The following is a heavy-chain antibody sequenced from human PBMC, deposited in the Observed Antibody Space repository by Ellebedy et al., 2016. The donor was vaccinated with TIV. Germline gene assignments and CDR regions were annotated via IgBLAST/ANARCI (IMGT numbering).Heavy chain of an antibody. Sequence: GEFLKISCAASGLTVSSTYMSWVRQAPGKGLEWISVIHTGGDTNYADSVKGRFTMSRDTSKNTVHLQINSVRVEDTSVYYCAGETFNDVDLIIWGVLDTWGQGTMVTVSS. CDR1: GLTVSSTY. CDR2: IHTGGDT. D-gene: IGHD1-1*01. J-gene: IGHJ3*02. V-gene: IGHV3-66*01. CDR3: AGETFNDVDLIIWGVLDT.